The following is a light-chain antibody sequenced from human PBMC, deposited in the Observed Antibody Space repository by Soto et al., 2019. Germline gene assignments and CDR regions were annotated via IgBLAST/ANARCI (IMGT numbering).Light chain of an antibody. Sequence: QSALSQPASVSGAPGQSITISCTGTSDELGTYQFFSWYQQHPGKAPKLIIYDGSTRPSGVSHRFSGSRSGYTASLTISGLQAEDEADYFCCPYAPSFSVFGGGTKLTVL. CDR2: DGS. CDR3: CPYAPSFSV. CDR1: SDELGTYQF. V-gene: IGLV2-23*01. J-gene: IGLJ3*02.